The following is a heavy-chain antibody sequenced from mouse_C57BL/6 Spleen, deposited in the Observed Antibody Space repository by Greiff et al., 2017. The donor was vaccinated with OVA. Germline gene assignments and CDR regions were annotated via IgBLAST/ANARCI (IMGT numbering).Heavy chain of an antibody. J-gene: IGHJ4*01. Sequence: QVHVKQSGPGLVQPSQSLSITCTVSGFSLTSYGVHWVRQSPGKGLEWLGVIWRGGSTDYNAAFMSRLSITKDNSKSQVFFKMNSLQADDTAIYYCAKRGYDGYYGAMDYWGQGTSVTVSS. CDR3: AKRGYDGYYGAMDY. CDR2: IWRGGST. D-gene: IGHD2-3*01. CDR1: GFSLTSYG. V-gene: IGHV2-5*01.